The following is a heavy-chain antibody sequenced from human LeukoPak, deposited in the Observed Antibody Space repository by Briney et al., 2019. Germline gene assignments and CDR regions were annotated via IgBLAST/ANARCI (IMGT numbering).Heavy chain of an antibody. V-gene: IGHV3-23*01. Sequence: GGSLRLSCAASGFTFSSYAMSWVRQAPGKGLEWVSAISGSGGSTYYADSVKGRFTISRDNSKNTLYLQMNSLRAEDTAVYYCAKDQESRGAPASGSYDYWGQGTLVTVSS. J-gene: IGHJ4*02. CDR3: AKDQESRGAPASGSYDY. D-gene: IGHD3-10*01. CDR2: ISGSGGST. CDR1: GFTFSSYA.